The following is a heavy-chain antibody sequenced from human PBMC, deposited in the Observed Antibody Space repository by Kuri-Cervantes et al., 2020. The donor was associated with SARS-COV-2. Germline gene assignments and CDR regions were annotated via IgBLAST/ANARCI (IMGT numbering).Heavy chain of an antibody. Sequence: SLKISCAASGFTFDDYAMHWVRQAPGKGLEWVSGISWNSGSIGYADSVKGRFTISRDNAKNSLSLQMNSLRAEDTAVYYCVKSITVSGTGFDYWGQGALVTVSS. D-gene: IGHD6-19*01. CDR1: GFTFDDYA. V-gene: IGHV3-9*01. CDR2: ISWNSGSI. J-gene: IGHJ4*02. CDR3: VKSITVSGTGFDY.